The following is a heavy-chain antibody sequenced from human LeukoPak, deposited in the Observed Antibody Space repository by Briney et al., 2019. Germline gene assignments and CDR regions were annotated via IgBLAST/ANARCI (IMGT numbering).Heavy chain of an antibody. D-gene: IGHD1-1*01. J-gene: IGHJ4*02. CDR3: ASKRTTGYDY. CDR1: GGTFSSYA. V-gene: IGHV1-69*06. Sequence: SVKVSCKASGGTFSSYAISWARQAPGQGLEWMGGIIPIFGTANYAQKFQGRVTITADKSTSTAYMELSSLRSEDTAVYYCASKRTTGYDYWGQGTLVTVSS. CDR2: IIPIFGTA.